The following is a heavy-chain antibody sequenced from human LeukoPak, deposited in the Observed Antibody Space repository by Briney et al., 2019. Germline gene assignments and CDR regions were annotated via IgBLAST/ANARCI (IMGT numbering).Heavy chain of an antibody. D-gene: IGHD2-15*01. J-gene: IGHJ4*02. V-gene: IGHV3-23*01. CDR1: GFNFSNYA. Sequence: GGSLRLSCAASGFNFSNYAMTCVRQAPGKGLEWVSTVNSNDRPYYADSVKGRFTSSRENSKNTLYLQMNTLRVEDTVLYYYAKARAAVVEAAINYWGQGILVTVSP. CDR2: VNSNDRP. CDR3: AKARAAVVEAAINY.